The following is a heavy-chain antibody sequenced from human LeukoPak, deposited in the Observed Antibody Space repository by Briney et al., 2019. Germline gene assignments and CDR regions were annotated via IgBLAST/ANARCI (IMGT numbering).Heavy chain of an antibody. D-gene: IGHD2-8*01. Sequence: ASVKVSCKASGYKFTGYYMHWVRQAPGQGLEWMGWINPNSGDSHHAQKFQGRVTMTRDTSISTAYMELSSLRSEDTAVYYCAARYCTNGVCYNGFDPWGQGTLVTVSS. CDR2: INPNSGDS. J-gene: IGHJ5*02. V-gene: IGHV1-2*02. CDR1: GYKFTGYY. CDR3: AARYCTNGVCYNGFDP.